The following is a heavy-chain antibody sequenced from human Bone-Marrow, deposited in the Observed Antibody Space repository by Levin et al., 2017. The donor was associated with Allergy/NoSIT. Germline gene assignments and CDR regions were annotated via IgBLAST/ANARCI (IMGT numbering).Heavy chain of an antibody. D-gene: IGHD4-17*01. CDR2: ISGSGGST. Sequence: GESLKISCAASGFTFSSYAMSWVRQAPGKGLEWVSAISGSGGSTYYADSVKGRFTISRDNSKNTLYLQMNSLRAEDTAVYYCAKEGSPTVTTGGFFDYWGQGTLVTVSS. J-gene: IGHJ4*02. V-gene: IGHV3-23*01. CDR1: GFTFSSYA. CDR3: AKEGSPTVTTGGFFDY.